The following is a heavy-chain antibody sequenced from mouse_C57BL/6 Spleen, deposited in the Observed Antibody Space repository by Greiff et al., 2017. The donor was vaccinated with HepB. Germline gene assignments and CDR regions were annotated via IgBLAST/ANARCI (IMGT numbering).Heavy chain of an antibody. J-gene: IGHJ4*01. Sequence: QVQLQQSGPELVKPGASVKISCKASGYAFSSSWMNWVKQRPGKGLEWIGRIYPGDGDTNYNGKFKGKATLTADKSSSTAYMQLSSLTSEDSAVYFCASQLLRSGGYAMDYWGQGTSVTVSS. D-gene: IGHD1-1*01. CDR2: IYPGDGDT. CDR1: GYAFSSSW. V-gene: IGHV1-82*01. CDR3: ASQLLRSGGYAMDY.